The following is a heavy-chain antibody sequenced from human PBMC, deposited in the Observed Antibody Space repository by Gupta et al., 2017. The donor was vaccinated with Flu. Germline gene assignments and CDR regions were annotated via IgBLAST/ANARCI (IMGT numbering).Heavy chain of an antibody. D-gene: IGHD3-3*01. CDR3: AKVVAEYDFWSGYPVGYFDY. CDR2: ISGSGGST. J-gene: IGHJ4*02. Sequence: EVQLLESGGGLVQPGGSLRLSCAASGFTFSSYAMSWVRQAPGKGLEWVSAISGSGGSTYYADSVKGRFTISRDNSKNTLYLQMNSLRAEDTAVYYCAKVVAEYDFWSGYPVGYFDYGGQGTLVTVSS. CDR1: GFTFSSYA. V-gene: IGHV3-23*01.